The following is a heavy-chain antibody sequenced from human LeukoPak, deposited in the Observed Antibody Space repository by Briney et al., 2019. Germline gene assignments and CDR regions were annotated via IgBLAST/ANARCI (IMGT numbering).Heavy chain of an antibody. Sequence: PSETLSLTCTVSGGSISSSSYYWGWIRQPPGKGLEWIGSIYYSGGTYYNPSLKSRVTISVDTSKNQFSLKLSSVTAADTAVYYCARVIAAAGIRSLDYWGQGTLVTVSS. CDR2: IYYSGGT. CDR1: GGSISSSSYY. V-gene: IGHV4-39*07. D-gene: IGHD6-13*01. CDR3: ARVIAAAGIRSLDY. J-gene: IGHJ4*02.